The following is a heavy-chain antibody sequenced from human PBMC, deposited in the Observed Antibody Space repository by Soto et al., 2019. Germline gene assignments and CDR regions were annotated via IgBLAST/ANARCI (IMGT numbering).Heavy chain of an antibody. Sequence: EVQLVESGGGLVQPAGSLRLSCAASGFTFSSYWMHWVRQAPGKGLVWVSRINSDGSSTSYADSVKGRFTISRDNAKNTLYLQMNSLRAEDTAVYYCASLGTTGEADYWGQGTLVTVSS. CDR1: GFTFSSYW. J-gene: IGHJ4*02. V-gene: IGHV3-74*01. D-gene: IGHD1-1*01. CDR2: INSDGSST. CDR3: ASLGTTGEADY.